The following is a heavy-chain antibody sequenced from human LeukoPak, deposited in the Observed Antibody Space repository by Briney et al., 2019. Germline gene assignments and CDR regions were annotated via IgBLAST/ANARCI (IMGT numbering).Heavy chain of an antibody. CDR1: GFTFNGYA. Sequence: GGSLRLSCAASGFTFNGYAMGWVRQAPGKGLEWVSTISPTGAGTYYADSVKGLFTISRDNSKNTLYLEMNSLRAEDTAVYYCAKYTERAFDVWGQGTTVTVSS. CDR3: AKYTERAFDV. D-gene: IGHD2-2*02. V-gene: IGHV3-23*01. CDR2: ISPTGAGT. J-gene: IGHJ3*01.